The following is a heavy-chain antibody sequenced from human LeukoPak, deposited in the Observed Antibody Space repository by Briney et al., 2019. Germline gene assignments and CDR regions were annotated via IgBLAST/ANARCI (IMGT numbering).Heavy chain of an antibody. CDR3: ARGSSIAALGWFDP. Sequence: ASVKVSCKASGYTFTSYDINWVRQATGQGHECMGWMNPNSGNTGYAQKFQGRVTITADESTSTAYMELSSLRSEDTAVYYCARGSSIAALGWFDPWGQGTLVTVSS. CDR1: GYTFTSYD. V-gene: IGHV1-8*03. D-gene: IGHD6-6*01. J-gene: IGHJ5*02. CDR2: MNPNSGNT.